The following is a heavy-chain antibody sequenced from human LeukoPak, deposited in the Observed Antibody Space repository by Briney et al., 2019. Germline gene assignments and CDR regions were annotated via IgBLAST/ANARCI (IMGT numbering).Heavy chain of an antibody. CDR2: IFTSGNT. Sequence: PSQTLSLTCTVSGAAISSGTYYWSWIPQPAGKGLEWIGRIFTSGNTDYNPSLKSRVFISIETSNNRFSLTLNSVTAADTAVYYCATLRGDYYDSRAYDLWGQGTMVTVSS. D-gene: IGHD3-22*01. J-gene: IGHJ3*01. CDR1: GAAISSGTYY. V-gene: IGHV4-61*02. CDR3: ATLRGDYYDSRAYDL.